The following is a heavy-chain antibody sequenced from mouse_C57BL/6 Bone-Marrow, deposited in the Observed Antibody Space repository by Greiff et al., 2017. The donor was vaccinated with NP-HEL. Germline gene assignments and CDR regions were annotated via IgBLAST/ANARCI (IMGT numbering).Heavy chain of an antibody. Sequence: EVQLQQSGPGLVKPSQSLSLTCSVTGYSITSGYYWNWIRQFPGNKLEWMGYISYDGSNNYNPSLKNRISITRDTSKNQFFLKLNSVTTEDTATYYCARGSNFLMDYFDYWGQGTTLTVSS. V-gene: IGHV3-6*01. J-gene: IGHJ2*01. D-gene: IGHD2-5*01. CDR2: ISYDGSN. CDR1: GYSITSGYY. CDR3: ARGSNFLMDYFDY.